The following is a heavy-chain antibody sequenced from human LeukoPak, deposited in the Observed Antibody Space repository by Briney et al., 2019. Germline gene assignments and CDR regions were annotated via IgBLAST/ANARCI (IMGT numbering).Heavy chain of an antibody. J-gene: IGHJ6*03. D-gene: IGHD1-26*01. CDR2: ITSGSSYI. CDR3: ARDPYSGNYGAYYYYYMDV. V-gene: IGHV3-21*01. CDR1: GFTFSSYS. Sequence: GGSLRLSCAASGFTFSSYSMNWVRQAPGQRLEWVSSITSGSSYIYYADSVKGRFTISRDNAKSSLYLQMDSLRAEDTAVYYCARDPYSGNYGAYYYYYMDVWGKGTTVTISS.